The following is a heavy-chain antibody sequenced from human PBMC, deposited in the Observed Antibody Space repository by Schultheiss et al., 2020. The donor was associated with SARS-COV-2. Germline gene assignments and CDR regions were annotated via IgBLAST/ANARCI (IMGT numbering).Heavy chain of an antibody. CDR2: ISSSSSTI. J-gene: IGHJ5*02. CDR3: AREVVTAHITNWFDP. Sequence: GGSLRLSCAASGFTFSNAWMNWVRQAPGKGLEWVSYISSSSSTIYYADSVKGRFTISRDSSKNTLYLQMDSLRAEDTAVYYCAREVVTAHITNWFDPWGQGTLVTVSS. V-gene: IGHV3-48*01. D-gene: IGHD2-21*02. CDR1: GFTFSNAW.